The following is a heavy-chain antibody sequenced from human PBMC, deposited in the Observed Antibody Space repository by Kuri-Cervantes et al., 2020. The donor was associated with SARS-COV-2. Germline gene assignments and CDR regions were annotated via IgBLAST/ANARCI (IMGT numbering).Heavy chain of an antibody. Sequence: GGTLRLSCAASGFTFTSYSLTWVRQAPGKGLEWLSFITRSGSTLHYADSVKGRFTISRDNAKNLLFLQMNSLRDEDTAVYYRARDRGSDGGDLYFDYWGQGTLVTVSS. V-gene: IGHV3-48*02. J-gene: IGHJ4*02. CDR2: ITRSGSTL. CDR1: GFTFTSYS. D-gene: IGHD1-26*01. CDR3: ARDRGSDGGDLYFDY.